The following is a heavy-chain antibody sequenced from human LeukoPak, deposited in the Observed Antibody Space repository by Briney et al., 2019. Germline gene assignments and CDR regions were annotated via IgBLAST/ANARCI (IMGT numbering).Heavy chain of an antibody. Sequence: GRSLRLSCAASGFTFSSYAMHWVRQAPGKGLEWVAVLSYDGSNKYYADSVKGRFTISRDNSKNTLYLQMNSLRAEDTAMYYCARVRHYGSGSYPGYWGQGTLVTVSS. CDR3: ARVRHYGSGSYPGY. CDR1: GFTFSSYA. J-gene: IGHJ4*02. CDR2: LSYDGSNK. D-gene: IGHD3-10*01. V-gene: IGHV3-30*04.